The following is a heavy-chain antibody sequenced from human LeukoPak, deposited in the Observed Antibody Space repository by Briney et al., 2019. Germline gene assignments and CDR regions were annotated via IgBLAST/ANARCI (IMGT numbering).Heavy chain of an antibody. CDR1: GGSISSYY. V-gene: IGHV4-59*12. CDR2: IYYSGST. J-gene: IGHJ3*02. Sequence: TSETLSLTCTVSGGSISSYYWSWIRQPPGKGLEWIGYIYYSGSTNYNPSLKSRVTISVDTSKNQFSLKLSSVTAADTAVYYCARDLSRDGYNEAFDIWGQGTMVTVSS. CDR3: ARDLSRDGYNEAFDI. D-gene: IGHD5-24*01.